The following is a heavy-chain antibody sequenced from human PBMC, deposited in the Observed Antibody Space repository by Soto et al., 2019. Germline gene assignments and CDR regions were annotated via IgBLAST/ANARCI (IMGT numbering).Heavy chain of an antibody. CDR1: GGSISSGGYY. CDR3: ARVRDRDYYYYYMDV. Sequence: SETLSLTCTVSGGSISSGGYYWSWIRQHPGKGLEWIGYIYYSGSTYYNPSLKSRVTISVDTSKNQFSLKLSSVTAADTAVYYCARVRDRDYYYYYMDVWGKGTTVTVSS. CDR2: IYYSGST. D-gene: IGHD2-21*02. V-gene: IGHV4-31*03. J-gene: IGHJ6*03.